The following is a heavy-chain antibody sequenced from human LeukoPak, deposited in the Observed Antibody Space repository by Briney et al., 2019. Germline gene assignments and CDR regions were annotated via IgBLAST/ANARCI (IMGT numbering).Heavy chain of an antibody. CDR2: ISFDGSDK. Sequence: PGRSLRLSCTGSGFTFSTYAIYWVRQAPGKGLEWVAAISFDGSDKYYSDSVKGRFTISRDNSKNTLFLQMNSLRVEDTAVYYCARRNYYDSHGYFGPFDYWGQGTLVTVPS. J-gene: IGHJ4*02. V-gene: IGHV3-30*04. CDR3: ARRNYYDSHGYFGPFDY. CDR1: GFTFSTYA. D-gene: IGHD3-22*01.